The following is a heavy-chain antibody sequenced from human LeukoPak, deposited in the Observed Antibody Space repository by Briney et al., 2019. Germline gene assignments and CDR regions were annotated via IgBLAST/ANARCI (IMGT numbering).Heavy chain of an antibody. J-gene: IGHJ6*03. CDR2: ISGSGSST. CDR3: AKDSSSGSRCYYMDV. V-gene: IGHV3-23*01. CDR1: GFTFSSYA. D-gene: IGHD3-22*01. Sequence: GGSLRLSCAASGFTFSSYAMSWVRQAPGKGLQWVSAISGSGSSTFYADSVKGRFTISRDNSKNTLYLQMNSMRAEDTAVYYCAKDSSSGSRCYYMDVWGKGTTVTVSS.